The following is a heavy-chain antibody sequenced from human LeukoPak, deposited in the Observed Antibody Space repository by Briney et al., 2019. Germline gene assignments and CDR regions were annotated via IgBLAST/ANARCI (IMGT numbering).Heavy chain of an antibody. CDR2: ISYDGSNK. CDR3: ARGPYYYDSSGYLFHY. D-gene: IGHD3-22*01. J-gene: IGHJ4*02. Sequence: PGGSLRLSCAASGFTFSSYAMHWVRQAPGKGLEWVAVISYDGSNKYYADSVRGRFTISRDNSKNTLYLQMDSLRAEDTAVYYCARGPYYYDSSGYLFHYWGQGTLVTVSS. CDR1: GFTFSSYA. V-gene: IGHV3-30-3*01.